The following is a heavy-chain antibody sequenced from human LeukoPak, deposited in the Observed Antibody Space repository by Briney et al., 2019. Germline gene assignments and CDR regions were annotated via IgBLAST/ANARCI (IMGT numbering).Heavy chain of an antibody. CDR2: IKQDGSEK. CDR3: ARDKVVGATYFDY. Sequence: PGGSLRLSCAASGFTLSSHWMSWVRQAPGKGLEWVANIKQDGSEKYYVDSVKGRFTISRDNAKNSLYLQMDSLRAEDTAIYYCARDKVVGATYFDYWGQGTLVTVSS. CDR1: GFTLSSHW. V-gene: IGHV3-7*01. D-gene: IGHD1-26*01. J-gene: IGHJ4*02.